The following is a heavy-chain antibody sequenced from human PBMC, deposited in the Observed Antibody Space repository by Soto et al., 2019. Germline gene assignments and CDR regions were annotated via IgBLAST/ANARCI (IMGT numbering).Heavy chain of an antibody. V-gene: IGHV3-21*06. Sequence: GGSLRLSCAVSGFAFTRYSMNWVRQAPGKGLEWVSSISSTTNYIYYGDSMKGRFTISRDNAKNSLYLEMNSLRAEDTAVYYCARESEDLTSNFDYWGQGTLVTVSS. CDR3: ARESEDLTSNFDY. J-gene: IGHJ4*02. CDR1: GFAFTRYS. CDR2: ISSTTNYI.